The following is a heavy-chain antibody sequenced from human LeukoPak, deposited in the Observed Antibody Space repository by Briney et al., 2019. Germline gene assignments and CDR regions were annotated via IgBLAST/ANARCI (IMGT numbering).Heavy chain of an antibody. CDR3: ANVRVD. Sequence: PGGSPRLSCAASGFAFSGYAMTWVRQALGKGLEWVSTNSGNGDSTYYADAVRGRFTISRDNSKNTLYLQMNSLRAEDTAVYYCANVRVDWGQGTLVTVSS. V-gene: IGHV3-23*01. D-gene: IGHD2-8*02. CDR2: NSGNGDST. CDR1: GFAFSGYA. J-gene: IGHJ4*02.